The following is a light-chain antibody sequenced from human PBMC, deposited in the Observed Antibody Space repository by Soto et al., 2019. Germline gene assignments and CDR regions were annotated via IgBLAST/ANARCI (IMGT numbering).Light chain of an antibody. Sequence: IQMTQSPSSLSASVGDRVTITCRASQRISNYLNWYQQKPGKAPKLLIYAASNLQSGVPSRFRGSGSGTDFTLTISNLQPEDFATYYCQQTYSTPFTFGPGTKVDIK. J-gene: IGKJ3*01. CDR2: AAS. V-gene: IGKV1-39*01. CDR1: QRISNY. CDR3: QQTYSTPFT.